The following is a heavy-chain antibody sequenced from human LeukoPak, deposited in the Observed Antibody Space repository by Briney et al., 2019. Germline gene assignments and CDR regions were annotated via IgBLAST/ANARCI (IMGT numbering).Heavy chain of an antibody. J-gene: IGHJ4*02. CDR2: IYYSGST. V-gene: IGHV4-39*01. CDR1: GGSISSSSYY. D-gene: IGHD3-22*01. Sequence: SETLSLTCTVSGGSISSSSYYWGWIRQPPGKGLEWIGSIYYSGSTYYNPSLKSRVTIPVDTSKNQFSLKLSSVTAADTAVYYCAGLETYYYDSSGPYWGQGTLVTVSS. CDR3: AGLETYYYDSSGPY.